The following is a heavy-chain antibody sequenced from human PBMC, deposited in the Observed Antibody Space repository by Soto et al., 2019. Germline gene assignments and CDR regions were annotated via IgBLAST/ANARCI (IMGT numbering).Heavy chain of an antibody. CDR1: GFPFSNYY. CDR3: AKDIAVRGVIQDWFDP. D-gene: IGHD3-10*01. CDR2: ISGSEDNI. Sequence: GGSLRLSCVASGFPFSNYYMDWVRQAPGKGLEWVAVISGSEDNIHYADSVKGRFTISRDNSTNTLYLQMNSLRAEDTAVYYCAKDIAVRGVIQDWFDPWGQGTLVTVSS. J-gene: IGHJ5*02. V-gene: IGHV3-23*01.